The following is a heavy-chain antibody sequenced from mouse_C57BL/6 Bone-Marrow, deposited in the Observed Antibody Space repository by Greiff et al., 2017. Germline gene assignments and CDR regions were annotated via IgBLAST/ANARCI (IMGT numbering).Heavy chain of an antibody. D-gene: IGHD1-1*02. CDR1: GYTFTSYW. Sequence: QVQLQQPGAELVMPGASVKLSCKASGYTFTSYWMHWVKQRPGQGLEWIGEIDPSDSYTNYNQKFKGKSTLTVDKSSSTAYMQLSSLTSVDSAVYYCAREGLLRAWFAYWGQGTLVTVSA. J-gene: IGHJ3*01. CDR2: IDPSDSYT. CDR3: AREGLLRAWFAY. V-gene: IGHV1-69*01.